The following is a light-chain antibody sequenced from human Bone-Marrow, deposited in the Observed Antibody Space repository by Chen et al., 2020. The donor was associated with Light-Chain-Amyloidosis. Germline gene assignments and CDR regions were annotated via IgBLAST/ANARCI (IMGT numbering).Light chain of an antibody. CDR1: SMDVGSDNH. CDR3: SSYTITNTLV. Sequence: QSALTQPASVSGSPGQSITISCTGTSMDVGSDNHVSWYQQHPDKAPKLMIYEVTNRPSWVPDRFSGSKSDNTASLTISGLQTEDEADYFCSSYTITNTLVFGSGTRVTVL. CDR2: EVT. J-gene: IGLJ1*01. V-gene: IGLV2-14*01.